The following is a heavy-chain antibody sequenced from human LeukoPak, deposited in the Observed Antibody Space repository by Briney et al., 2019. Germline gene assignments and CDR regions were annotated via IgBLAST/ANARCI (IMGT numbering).Heavy chain of an antibody. CDR1: GGTFSSYA. J-gene: IGHJ6*02. CDR3: ARIEFGESQLLYYYYYGMDV. D-gene: IGHD3-10*01. V-gene: IGHV1-69*04. CDR2: IIPILGIA. Sequence: ASVKASCKASGGTFSSYAISWVRQAPGQGLEWMGRIIPILGIANYAQKFQGRVTITADKSTSTAYMELSSLRSEDTAVYYCARIEFGESQLLYYYYYGMDVWGQGTTVTVSS.